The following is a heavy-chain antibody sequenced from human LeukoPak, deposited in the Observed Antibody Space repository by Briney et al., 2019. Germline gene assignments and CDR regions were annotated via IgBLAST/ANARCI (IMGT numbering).Heavy chain of an antibody. V-gene: IGHV4-39*07. Sequence: SETLSLTCTVSGGSISSSSYYWGWIRQPPGKGLEWIGSIYYSGSTYYNPSHKSRVTISVDTSKNQFSLKLSSVTAADTAVYYCARVVGASGTTYYYYYMDVWGKGTTVTVSS. J-gene: IGHJ6*03. CDR1: GGSISSSSYY. CDR3: ARVVGASGTTYYYYYMDV. CDR2: IYYSGST. D-gene: IGHD1-14*01.